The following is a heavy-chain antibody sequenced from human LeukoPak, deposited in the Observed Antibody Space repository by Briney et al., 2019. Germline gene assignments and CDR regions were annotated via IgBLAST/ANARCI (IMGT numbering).Heavy chain of an antibody. CDR1: GFTFSNAW. V-gene: IGHV3-15*01. Sequence: PGGSLRLSCAASGFTFSNAWMSWVRQAPGKGLEWVGRIRSKSDGGTTDYAAPVKGRFTISRDDSQNTLYLQMNSLKIEHTAVYFCSTVAWMQLWSIDSWGQGTLVSVSS. CDR3: STVAWMQLWSIDS. CDR2: IRSKSDGGTT. J-gene: IGHJ4*02. D-gene: IGHD5-18*01.